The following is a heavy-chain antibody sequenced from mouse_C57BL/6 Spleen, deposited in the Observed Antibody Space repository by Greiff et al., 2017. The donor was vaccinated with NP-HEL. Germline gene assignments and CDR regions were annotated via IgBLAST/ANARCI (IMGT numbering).Heavy chain of an antibody. V-gene: IGHV1-61*01. D-gene: IGHD4-1*01. CDR3: ARKTGTRGYDCDY. J-gene: IGHJ2*01. CDR1: GYTFTSYW. CDR2: IYPSDSET. Sequence: QXQLQQPGAELVRPGSSVKLSCKASGYTFTSYWMDWVKQRPGQGLEWIGNIYPSDSETHYNQKFKDKATLTVDKSSSTAYMQLSRLTSEDAAVYYCARKTGTRGYDCDYWGQGTTLTVSS.